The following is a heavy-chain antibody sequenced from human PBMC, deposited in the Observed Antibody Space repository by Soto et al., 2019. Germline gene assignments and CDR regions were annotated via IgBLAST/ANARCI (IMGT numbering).Heavy chain of an antibody. V-gene: IGHV3-30*18. CDR1: GFTFSSYG. J-gene: IGHJ6*02. Sequence: PGGSLRLSCAASGFTFSSYGMHWVRQAPGKGLEWVAVISYDGSNKYYADSVKGRFTISRDNSKNTLYLQMNSLRAEDTAVYYCAKVHYDFWSGYSPEAPYYYYGMDFWGQRTTVTVSS. CDR3: AKVHYDFWSGYSPEAPYYYYGMDF. CDR2: ISYDGSNK. D-gene: IGHD3-3*01.